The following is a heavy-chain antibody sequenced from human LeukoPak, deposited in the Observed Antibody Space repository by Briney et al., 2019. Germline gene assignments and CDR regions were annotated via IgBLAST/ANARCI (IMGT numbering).Heavy chain of an antibody. CDR3: AKDLSSSWYEAFDY. D-gene: IGHD6-13*01. V-gene: IGHV3-23*01. CDR2: VSGSGGST. J-gene: IGHJ4*02. CDR1: GFTFSSYA. Sequence: GGSLRLSCAASGFTFSSYAMSWVRQAPGKGLEWVSAVSGSGGSTYYADSVKGRFTISRDNSKNTLYLQMNSLRAEDTAVYYCAKDLSSSWYEAFDYWGQGTLVTVSS.